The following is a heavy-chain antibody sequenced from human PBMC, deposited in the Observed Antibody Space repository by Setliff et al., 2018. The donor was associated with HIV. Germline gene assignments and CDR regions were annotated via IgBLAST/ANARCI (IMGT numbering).Heavy chain of an antibody. D-gene: IGHD3-9*01. CDR3: ARHSDILTGHFDY. Sequence: ASVKVSCKTSDYTFTKYAISWVRQAPGQGLEWMGWISAHNGNTNYAQRLKGRVTVTTDSSTNTVYLELRSLRSDDTAVYYCARHSDILTGHFDYWGQGTLVPSPQ. V-gene: IGHV1-18*01. CDR2: ISAHNGNT. J-gene: IGHJ4*02. CDR1: DYTFTKYA.